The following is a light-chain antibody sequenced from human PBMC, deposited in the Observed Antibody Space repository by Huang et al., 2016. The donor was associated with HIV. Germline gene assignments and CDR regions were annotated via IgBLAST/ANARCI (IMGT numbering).Light chain of an antibody. V-gene: IGKV3-20*01. CDR1: QSLSSTF. J-gene: IGKJ1*01. CDR2: GAS. Sequence: EIVLTQSPGTLSLSPGERANLSCRASQSLSSTFLVWYQQKPGQAPRLLIYGASSRATGIPDRFSGSGSGTDFTLTISRLEPEDFAVYYCQQYGSSPPWTFGQGTKVEIK. CDR3: QQYGSSPPWT.